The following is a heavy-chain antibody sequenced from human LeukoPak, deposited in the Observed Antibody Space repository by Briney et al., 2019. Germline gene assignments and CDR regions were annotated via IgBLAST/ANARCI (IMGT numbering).Heavy chain of an antibody. D-gene: IGHD1-26*01. CDR2: ISGNGGNT. CDR1: GFTFRTYA. CDR3: ASGSGTYYSSYYYYGMDV. Sequence: GGSLRLSCAASGFTFRTYAMSWVRQAPGKGLEWASGISGNGGNTYYADSVKGRFTISRDNSKNTLYLQMNSLRAEDTGVYYCASGSGTYYSSYYYYGMDVWGQGTTATVSS. V-gene: IGHV3-23*01. J-gene: IGHJ6*02.